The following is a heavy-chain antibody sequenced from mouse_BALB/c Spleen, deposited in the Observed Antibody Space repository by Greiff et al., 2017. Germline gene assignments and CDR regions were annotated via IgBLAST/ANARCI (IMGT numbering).Heavy chain of an antibody. Sequence: VQLQQSGTVLARPGASVKMSCKASGYTFTSYWMHWVKQRPGQGLEWIGAIYPGNSDTSYNQKFKGKAKLTAVTSTSTAYMELSSLTNEDSAVYYCTRGRTYDYFDYWGQGTTLTVSA. CDR1: GYTFTSYW. CDR3: TRGRTYDYFDY. CDR2: IYPGNSDT. J-gene: IGHJ2*01. D-gene: IGHD2-3*01. V-gene: IGHV1-5*01.